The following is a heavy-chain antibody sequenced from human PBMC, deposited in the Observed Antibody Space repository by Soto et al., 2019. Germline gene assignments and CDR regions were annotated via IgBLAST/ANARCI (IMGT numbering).Heavy chain of an antibody. CDR3: AKVKDYCDSSGYSGSDH. V-gene: IGHV3-23*01. Sequence: GGSLRLSCAASGFTFSSHALSWVRQVPGKGLEWVSTVSGSGASTSYADSVKGRFTISRDNSKNKLYLQMNSLRPGDTAVYYCAKVKDYCDSSGYSGSDHWGQETRVTVSS. CDR2: VSGSGAST. J-gene: IGHJ4*02. D-gene: IGHD3-22*01. CDR1: GFTFSSHA.